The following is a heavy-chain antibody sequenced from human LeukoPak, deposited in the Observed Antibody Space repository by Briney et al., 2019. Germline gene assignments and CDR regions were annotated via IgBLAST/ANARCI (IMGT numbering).Heavy chain of an antibody. V-gene: IGHV3-73*01. D-gene: IGHD6-13*01. J-gene: IGHJ4*02. CDR1: GFTFSDYY. Sequence: PGGSLRLSCAASGFTFSDYYMSWIRQAPGKGLEWVGLIGSRADNHATLYGASMEGKFTISRDDSKNTAYLQMNSLKTEDTAVYYCTRHLDGIAAYDYWGQGSLVTVSS. CDR3: TRHLDGIAAYDY. CDR2: IGSRADNHAT.